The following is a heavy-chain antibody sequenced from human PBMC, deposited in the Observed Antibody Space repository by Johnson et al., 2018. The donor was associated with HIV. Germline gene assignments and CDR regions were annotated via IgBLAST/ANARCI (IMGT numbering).Heavy chain of an antibody. CDR1: GFTFSSYW. D-gene: IGHD3-22*01. Sequence: EVQLVESGGGLVQPGGSLRLSCAASGFTFSSYWMHWVRQAPGKGLVWVSRINSDGSSITYADSVKGRFTISRDNAKNTLYLQLNSLRAEDTAVYYCASRSEPWLGAFDIWGQWTMVTVSS. CDR2: INSDGSSI. V-gene: IGHV3-74*02. CDR3: ASRSEPWLGAFDI. J-gene: IGHJ3*02.